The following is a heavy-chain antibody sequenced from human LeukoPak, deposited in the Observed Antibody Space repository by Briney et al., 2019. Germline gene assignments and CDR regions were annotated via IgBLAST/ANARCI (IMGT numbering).Heavy chain of an antibody. CDR2: ISSKGGST. Sequence: QPGGSLRLSCSASGFTFSTYAMHSVRQAPGKGLEYVSAISSKGGSTYYADSVKGRFTISRDNSKNTLYLQMSSLRAEDTAVYYCVNSRMTTLTAFYYWGQGTLVTVSS. CDR1: GFTFSTYA. CDR3: VNSRMTTLTAFYY. J-gene: IGHJ4*02. V-gene: IGHV3-64D*06. D-gene: IGHD4-17*01.